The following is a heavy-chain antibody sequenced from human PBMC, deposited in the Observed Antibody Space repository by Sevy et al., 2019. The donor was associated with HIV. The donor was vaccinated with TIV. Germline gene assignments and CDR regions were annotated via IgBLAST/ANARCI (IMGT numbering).Heavy chain of an antibody. V-gene: IGHV1-18*01. D-gene: IGHD1-1*01. CDR3: ARASWNPKRYYAFDI. J-gene: IGHJ3*02. CDR1: GYTFTSYG. CDR2: ISAYNGNT. Sequence: ASVKVSCKASGYTFTSYGISWVRQAPGQGLEWMGWISAYNGNTNYAQKLQGRVTMTTDTSTSTAYMELRSLRSDDTAVYYCARASWNPKRYYAFDIWGQGTMVTVSS.